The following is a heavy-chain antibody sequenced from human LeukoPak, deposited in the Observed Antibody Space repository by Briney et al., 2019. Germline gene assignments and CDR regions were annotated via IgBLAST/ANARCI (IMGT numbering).Heavy chain of an antibody. CDR2: INPSGGST. J-gene: IGHJ3*02. D-gene: IGHD3-3*01. CDR3: AGGLGPDYDFWSGYYNDAFDI. CDR1: GYTFTSYY. V-gene: IGHV1-46*01. Sequence: ASVKVSCKASGYTFTSYYMHWVRQAPGQGLEWMGIINPSGGSTSYAQKFQGRVTMTRDTSTSTVYMELSSLRSEDTAVYYCAGGLGPDYDFWSGYYNDAFDIWGQGTMVTVSS.